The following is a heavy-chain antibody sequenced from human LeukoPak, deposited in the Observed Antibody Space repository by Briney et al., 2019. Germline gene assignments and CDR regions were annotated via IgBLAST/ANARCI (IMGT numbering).Heavy chain of an antibody. CDR3: ARDASLSSTAVTGGSYFDY. J-gene: IGHJ4*02. CDR2: ISYDGNNK. D-gene: IGHD6-19*01. Sequence: GGSLRLSCAASGFTFSTYAMHWVRQAPGKGLEWVAVISYDGNNKYHADSVKGRFTISRDNSKNTLYLQMNSLRDDDTAVYYCARDASLSSTAVTGGSYFDYWGQGTLVTVSS. V-gene: IGHV3-30*04. CDR1: GFTFSTYA.